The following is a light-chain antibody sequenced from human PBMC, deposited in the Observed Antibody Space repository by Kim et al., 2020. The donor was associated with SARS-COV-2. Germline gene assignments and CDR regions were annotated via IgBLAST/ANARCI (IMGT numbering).Light chain of an antibody. J-gene: IGLJ1*01. CDR1: NIGSKS. Sequence: SYELTQPPSVSVAPGKTATITCGGNNIGSKSVQWYQQKPGQAPVLVIYDDRDRPSGIHERFSGSNSGNTATLTISRVEAGDEADYFCQVWDTPSDHYV. CDR3: QVWDTPSDHYV. CDR2: DDR. V-gene: IGLV3-21*04.